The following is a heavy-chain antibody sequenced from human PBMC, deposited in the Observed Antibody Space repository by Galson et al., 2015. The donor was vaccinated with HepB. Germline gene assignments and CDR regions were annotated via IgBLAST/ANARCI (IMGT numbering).Heavy chain of an antibody. V-gene: IGHV3-21*01. J-gene: IGHJ5*02. D-gene: IGHD2-2*01. CDR2: ISSSSSYI. Sequence: SLRLSCAASGFTFSSYSMNWVRQAPGKGLEWVSSISSSSSYIYYADSVRGRFTISRDNAKNSLYLQMNSLRAEDTAVYYCAREVQDIVVVPAALRSNWFDPWGQGTLVTVSS. CDR1: GFTFSSYS. CDR3: AREVQDIVVVPAALRSNWFDP.